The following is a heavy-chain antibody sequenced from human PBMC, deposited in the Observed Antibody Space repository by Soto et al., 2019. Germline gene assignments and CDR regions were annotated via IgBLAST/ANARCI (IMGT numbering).Heavy chain of an antibody. CDR2: IIPLFGTT. D-gene: IGHD2-15*01. J-gene: IGHJ4*02. Sequence: QVQLVQSGAEVRKPGSSVKVSCTSSGDTFGSYGISWVRQAPGQGLEWMGGIIPLFGTTKYAQKFQGRVTLTADRYTSAAYMELSRLTYDDTAVYSCARWKYCRGGSCYTEGFVDFWGPGSLVPVSS. CDR3: ARWKYCRGGSCYTEGFVDF. V-gene: IGHV1-69*06. CDR1: GDTFGSYG.